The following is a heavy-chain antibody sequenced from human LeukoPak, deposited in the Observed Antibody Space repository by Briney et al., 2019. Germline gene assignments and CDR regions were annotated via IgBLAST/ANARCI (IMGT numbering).Heavy chain of an antibody. CDR1: GYSINSGYY. CDR2: IYHSGST. Sequence: SETLSLTCTVSGYSINSGYYWGWIRPPPGKGLEWIGSIYHSGSTYYNPSLKRRVTISLDTSKNQFSLKLSSVTAADTAVYYCARDRGYSYGKNWFDPWGQGTLVTVSS. J-gene: IGHJ5*02. D-gene: IGHD5-18*01. V-gene: IGHV4-38-2*02. CDR3: ARDRGYSYGKNWFDP.